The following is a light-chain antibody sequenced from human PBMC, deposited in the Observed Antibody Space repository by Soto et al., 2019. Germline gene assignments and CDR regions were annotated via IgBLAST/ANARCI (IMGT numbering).Light chain of an antibody. Sequence: ETVLTQSPGTLSLSPGERATLSCRTSRSVSSNTFAWYQQRPGQAPRLLIYEASTRATGIPDRFSGSGSGTDFTLTISRLEPEDFAVYYCPRYSNFLCTFGHGT. V-gene: IGKV3-20*01. J-gene: IGKJ1*01. CDR1: RSVSSNT. CDR3: PRYSNFLCT. CDR2: EAS.